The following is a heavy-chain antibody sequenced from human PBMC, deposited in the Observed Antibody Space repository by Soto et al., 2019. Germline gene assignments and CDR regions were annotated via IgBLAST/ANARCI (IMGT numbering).Heavy chain of an antibody. CDR2: VIPILGQA. CDR1: GGIFSSYA. D-gene: IGHD6-6*01. CDR3: ARVGGIGAPPGTDY. J-gene: IGHJ4*02. Sequence: ASVKVSCKASGGIFSSYAISWLRQAPGQGLEWMGAVIPILGQAYYAQDLQDRVSITADESTRTTYMELSSLRSEDTAVYFCARVGGIGAPPGTDYWGQGTLVTVSS. V-gene: IGHV1-69*13.